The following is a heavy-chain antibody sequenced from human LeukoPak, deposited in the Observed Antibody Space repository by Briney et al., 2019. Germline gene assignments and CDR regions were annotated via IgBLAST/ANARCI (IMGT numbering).Heavy chain of an antibody. CDR3: LRGGFPFGNF. CDR2: VNPNTGST. V-gene: IGHV1-8*01. J-gene: IGHJ4*02. Sequence: GASVKVSCKASGYIFTNYHINWVRQATGQGLEWMGWVNPNTGSTGYAQKFQNRITLTRNTSINTAYMDLSSLESEDTAFYYCLRGGFPFGNFWGQGTLVTVSS. CDR1: GYIFTNYH. D-gene: IGHD3-10*01.